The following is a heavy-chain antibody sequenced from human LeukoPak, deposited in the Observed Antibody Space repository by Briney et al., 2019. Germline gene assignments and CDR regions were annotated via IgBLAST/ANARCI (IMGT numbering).Heavy chain of an antibody. D-gene: IGHD2-2*01. J-gene: IGHJ4*02. Sequence: PGGSLRLSCAASGFIFSTYAKSWISQAPGKGLEWVSAVSGNGGSTNYADSVKGRFTISRDNSKNTVYMQMNSLRAEDTAVYYSAKSPGSTHLFLYCGQGTLVTVSS. CDR3: AKSPGSTHLFLY. V-gene: IGHV3-23*01. CDR1: GFIFSTYA. CDR2: VSGNGGST.